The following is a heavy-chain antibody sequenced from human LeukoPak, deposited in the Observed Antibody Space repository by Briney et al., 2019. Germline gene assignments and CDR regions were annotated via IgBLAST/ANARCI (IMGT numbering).Heavy chain of an antibody. J-gene: IGHJ4*02. D-gene: IGHD3-10*01. Sequence: SETLSLTCAVYGGSFSGYYWTWIRQPPGKGLEWIGEINHSGTTTYNPSLKSRVTMSVDTSKNQFSLRLNSVTAADTAVYYCARGDSLGSYYTPFDSWGRGTLVTVSS. V-gene: IGHV4-34*01. CDR3: ARGDSLGSYYTPFDS. CDR1: GGSFSGYY. CDR2: INHSGTT.